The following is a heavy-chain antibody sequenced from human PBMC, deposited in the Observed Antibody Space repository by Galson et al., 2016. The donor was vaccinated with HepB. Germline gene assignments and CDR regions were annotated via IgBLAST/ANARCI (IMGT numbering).Heavy chain of an antibody. D-gene: IGHD2-8*01. J-gene: IGHJ4*02. CDR1: GGSISSSSYF. CDR3: AGNEYSPMGVGRGYYRRPRNFDA. V-gene: IGHV4-39*01. Sequence: SETLSLTCSVSGGSISSSSYFWGWIRQPPGKGLQWIGSIYYSGATDRNPSLQSRVPISVDTAKNQFSLNLTSVTAADTAVYYCAGNEYSPMGVGRGYYRRPRNFDAWGQGSQVTGSS. CDR2: IYYSGAT.